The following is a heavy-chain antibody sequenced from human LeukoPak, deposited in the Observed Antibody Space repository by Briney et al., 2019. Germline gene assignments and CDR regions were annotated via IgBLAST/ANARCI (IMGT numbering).Heavy chain of an antibody. D-gene: IGHD3-16*01. J-gene: IGHJ3*02. V-gene: IGHV4-59*01. CDR2: IYYSGST. Sequence: SETLSLTCTVSGGSISSYYWSWIRQPPGKGLGWSGYIYYSGSTNYNPSIKSRVTISVDTSKNQFSLKLSSVTAADTAVYYCARVAGGDAFDIWGQGTMVTVSS. CDR1: GGSISSYY. CDR3: ARVAGGDAFDI.